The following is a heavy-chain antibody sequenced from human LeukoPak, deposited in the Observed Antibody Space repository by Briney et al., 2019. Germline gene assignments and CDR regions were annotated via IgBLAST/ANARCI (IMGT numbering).Heavy chain of an antibody. Sequence: SETLSLTCTVSGGSVSSGNYYWSWIRQHPGKGLEWIGYIYYSGSTYYNPSLKSRVTISVDTSKNQFSLKLSSVTAGAPPVYYWARDSVTPPFAYGGQGTLVTVSS. CDR2: IYYSGST. CDR1: GGSVSSGNYY. J-gene: IGHJ4*02. V-gene: IGHV4-31*03. CDR3: ARDSVTPPFAY. D-gene: IGHD5/OR15-5a*01.